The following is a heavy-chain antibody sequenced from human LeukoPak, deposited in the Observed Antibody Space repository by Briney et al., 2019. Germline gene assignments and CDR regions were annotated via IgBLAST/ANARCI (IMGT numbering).Heavy chain of an antibody. CDR3: AKRYNSEYLAPVQN. J-gene: IGHJ4*02. CDR1: GVTFSSYA. V-gene: IGHV3-23*01. D-gene: IGHD1-1*01. Sequence: GGSLRLSCAASGVTFSSYAMTWVRQAPGKGLEWVSTVSISGGGTYYADSVKGRFTISRDNYKNTLYLQMNSLRAEDTAVYYCAKRYNSEYLAPVQNWGQGTLVTVSS. CDR2: VSISGGGT.